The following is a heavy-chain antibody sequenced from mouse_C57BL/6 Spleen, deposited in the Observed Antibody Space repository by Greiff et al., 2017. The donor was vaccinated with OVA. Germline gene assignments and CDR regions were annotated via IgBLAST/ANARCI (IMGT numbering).Heavy chain of an antibody. Sequence: VQLQQPGTELVKPGASVKLSCKASGYTFTSYWMHWVKQRPGQGLEWIGVIDPSDSYTTYNQKFKGKATLTVDTSSSTAYMQLSSLTSEDSAVYYCARRGSSPYYAMDYWGQGTSVTVSS. CDR2: IDPSDSYT. V-gene: IGHV1-59*01. J-gene: IGHJ4*01. CDR3: ARRGSSPYYAMDY. D-gene: IGHD1-1*01. CDR1: GYTFTSYW.